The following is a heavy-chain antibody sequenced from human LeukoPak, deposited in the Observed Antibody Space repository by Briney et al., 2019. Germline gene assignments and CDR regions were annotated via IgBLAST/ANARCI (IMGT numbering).Heavy chain of an antibody. D-gene: IGHD3-3*01. CDR3: ARGPYYDFWSGYYPFDY. Sequence: GGSLRLSCAASGFTFSSYWMHWVRQAPGKGRVWVSRINSDGMSTSYADSVKGRFTISRHNAKNTLYLQMNSLRDEDTTVYYCARGPYYDFWSGYYPFDYWGQGTLVTVSS. CDR1: GFTFSSYW. J-gene: IGHJ4*02. CDR2: INSDGMST. V-gene: IGHV3-74*01.